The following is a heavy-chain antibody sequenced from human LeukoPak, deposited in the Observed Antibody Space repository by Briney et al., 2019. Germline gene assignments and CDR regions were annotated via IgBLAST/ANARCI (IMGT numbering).Heavy chain of an antibody. CDR1: GYTFTSYG. CDR3: AREGRLIAAAGPAFVLDY. Sequence: SVKVSCKASGYTFTSYGISWVRQAPGQGLEWMGGIIPIFGTANYAQKFQGRVTITTGESTSTAYMELSSLRSEDTAVYYCAREGRLIAAAGPAFVLDYWGQGTLVTVSS. CDR2: IIPIFGTA. V-gene: IGHV1-69*05. J-gene: IGHJ4*02. D-gene: IGHD6-13*01.